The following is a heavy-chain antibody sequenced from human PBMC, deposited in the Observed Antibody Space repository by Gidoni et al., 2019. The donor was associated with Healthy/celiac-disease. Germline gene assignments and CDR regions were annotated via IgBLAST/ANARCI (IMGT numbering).Heavy chain of an antibody. D-gene: IGHD3-22*01. Sequence: QVELVQSGAEVKKPGSSVKVSCTASGGAFRSCAISRVRQAPGQGLEWMGGIIPIFGTANYAQKFQGRITITADKSTSTAYMELSSLRSEDTAVYYCATLFTRSNDSSGYHLYFDYWGQGTLVTVSS. CDR2: IIPIFGTA. V-gene: IGHV1-69*06. CDR1: GGAFRSCA. CDR3: ATLFTRSNDSSGYHLYFDY. J-gene: IGHJ4*02.